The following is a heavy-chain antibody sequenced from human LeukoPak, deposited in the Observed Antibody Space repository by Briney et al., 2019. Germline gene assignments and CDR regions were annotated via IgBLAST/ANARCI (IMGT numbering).Heavy chain of an antibody. CDR2: ISSASNTI. Sequence: GGSLRLSCAASGFTFSSYSMNWVRQAPGKGLEWVSYISSASNTIYYADSVKGRFTISRDDAKNSLHLQMNSLRAEDTAMYYCARDGWFGDYNWFDPWGQGTLVTVSS. J-gene: IGHJ5*02. V-gene: IGHV3-48*01. D-gene: IGHD3-10*01. CDR1: GFTFSSYS. CDR3: ARDGWFGDYNWFDP.